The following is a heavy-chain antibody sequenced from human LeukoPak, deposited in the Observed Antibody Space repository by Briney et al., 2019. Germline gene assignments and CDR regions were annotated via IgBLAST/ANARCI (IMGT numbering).Heavy chain of an antibody. Sequence: GGSLRLSCAASGFTFSNYAMSWVRQAPGKGLEWVSVISGSGGSTYYADSVKGRFTISRDNSKNTLYLQMNSLRAEDTAVYYCARAKSDYDILTGYYPIGMDVWGQGTTVTVSS. D-gene: IGHD3-9*01. J-gene: IGHJ6*02. CDR1: GFTFSNYA. CDR3: ARAKSDYDILTGYYPIGMDV. CDR2: ISGSGGST. V-gene: IGHV3-23*01.